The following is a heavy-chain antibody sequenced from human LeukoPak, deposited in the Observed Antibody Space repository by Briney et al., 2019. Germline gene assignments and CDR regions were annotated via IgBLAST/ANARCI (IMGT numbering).Heavy chain of an antibody. V-gene: IGHV3-7*01. J-gene: IGHJ4*02. CDR2: IKEDGSEK. CDR3: ARDPHDNWNDLDY. D-gene: IGHD1-1*01. Sequence: GGSLRLSCAASGFTFSSYWTSWVRQAPGKGLEWVANIKEDGSEKYCVDSVKGRFTISRDNAKNSLYLQMNSLRAEDTAVYYCARDPHDNWNDLDYWGQGTLVTVSS. CDR1: GFTFSSYW.